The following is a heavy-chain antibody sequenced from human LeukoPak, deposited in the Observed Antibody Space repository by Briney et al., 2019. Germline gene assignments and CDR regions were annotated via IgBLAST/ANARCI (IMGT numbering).Heavy chain of an antibody. CDR1: GGTFSRYA. J-gene: IGHJ4*02. D-gene: IGHD6-19*01. CDR3: ARDRPYTGGWRGFDY. V-gene: IGHV1-69*13. CDR2: IIPMFGIA. Sequence: SVKVSCKSSGGTFSRYAISWVRQAPGQGLEWMGGIIPMFGIANYAQKFQGRVTITADESTSTAYMELSSLRSEDTAVYYCARDRPYTGGWRGFDYWGQGTLVTVSS.